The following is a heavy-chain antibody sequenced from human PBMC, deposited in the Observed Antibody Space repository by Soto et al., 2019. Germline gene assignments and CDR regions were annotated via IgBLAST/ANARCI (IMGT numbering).Heavy chain of an antibody. CDR1: GFTFSSYW. V-gene: IGHV3-30*18. CDR2: ISYDGSNK. J-gene: IGHJ3*02. Sequence: PGGSLRLSCAASGFTFSSYWMSWVRQAPGKGLEWVAVISYDGSNKYYADSVKGRFTISRDNSKNTLYLQMNSLRAEDTAVYYCAKAIIVGYNCHHCAFASWGQGTMVTVAS. D-gene: IGHD1-20*01. CDR3: AKAIIVGYNCHHCAFAS.